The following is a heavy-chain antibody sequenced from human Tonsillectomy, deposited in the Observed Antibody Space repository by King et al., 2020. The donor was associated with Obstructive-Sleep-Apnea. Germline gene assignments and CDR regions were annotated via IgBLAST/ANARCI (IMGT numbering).Heavy chain of an antibody. V-gene: IGHV5-51*01. J-gene: IGHJ4*02. D-gene: IGHD5-18*01. CDR1: GYTFTSYW. Sequence: QLVQSGAEEKKPGESLRISCKGSGYTFTSYWIGWVRHMPGKVLDGMGVIYAGDFDTRYSPFFQGQVTISADKSITTAYLQWSSLKASDTAMYYCAMGANSYGLDYWGQGTLVTVSS. CDR3: AMGANSYGLDY. CDR2: IYAGDFDT.